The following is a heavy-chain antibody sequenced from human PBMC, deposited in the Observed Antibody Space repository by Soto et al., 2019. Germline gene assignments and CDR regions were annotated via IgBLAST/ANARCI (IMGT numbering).Heavy chain of an antibody. CDR1: GFTFSMYS. CDR3: TRGPRPISTGTGAY. CDR2: IPQDGVDG. D-gene: IGHD3-10*01. V-gene: IGHV3-7*01. J-gene: IGHJ4*02. Sequence: PGGSLRLSCEVSGFTFSMYSMSWVRQTPGKGLEWVAKIPQDGVDGHYADSVRGRFTISRDNVNDTLYLQMNNLRAEDSGLYYCTRGPRPISTGTGAYWGQGTQVTVSS.